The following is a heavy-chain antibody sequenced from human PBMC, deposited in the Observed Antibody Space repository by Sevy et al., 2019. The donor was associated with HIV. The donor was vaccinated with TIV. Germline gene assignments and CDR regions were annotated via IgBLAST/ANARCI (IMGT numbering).Heavy chain of an antibody. CDR1: GYRFTSYW. V-gene: IGHV5-51*01. Sequence: GESLKISCKGSGYRFTSYWIGWVRQMPGKGLEWMGIVYPDDSDIRYSPSFQGQVTISADKSINTAYLQWNSLKASDTAMYFCARRVYDSSGYPQYYFDYWGQGTLVTVSS. J-gene: IGHJ4*02. CDR3: ARRVYDSSGYPQYYFDY. D-gene: IGHD3-22*01. CDR2: VYPDDSDI.